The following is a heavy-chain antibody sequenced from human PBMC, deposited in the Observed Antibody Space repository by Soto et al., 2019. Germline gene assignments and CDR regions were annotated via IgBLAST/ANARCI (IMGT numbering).Heavy chain of an antibody. V-gene: IGHV3-23*01. Sequence: EVQLLESGGGLVQPGGSLRLSCAASGFTFSSYAMSWVRQAPGKGLEWVSAISGSGGSTYYADSVKGRFTISRDNSKNTLYLQMTSLRAEDTAVYYCAKLAVVGYCSSTSCSYFDYWGQGTLVTVSS. CDR2: ISGSGGST. CDR3: AKLAVVGYCSSTSCSYFDY. J-gene: IGHJ4*02. CDR1: GFTFSSYA. D-gene: IGHD2-2*01.